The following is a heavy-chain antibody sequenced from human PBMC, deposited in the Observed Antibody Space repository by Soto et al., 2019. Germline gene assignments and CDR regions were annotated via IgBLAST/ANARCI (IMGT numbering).Heavy chain of an antibody. J-gene: IGHJ5*02. CDR3: VKDGGYCSSATCYSPRNHYFDA. CDR2: IKFDGSEK. V-gene: IGHV3-7*03. D-gene: IGHD2-2*01. Sequence: LRLSCAASGFDFSVYWMRWVRQAPAKGPEWVANIKFDGSEKQYVDSVKGRFTISRDNARNSVFLQMNSLRAGDTAVYYCVKDGGYCSSATCYSPRNHYFDAWGQGTLVTVSS. CDR1: GFDFSVYW.